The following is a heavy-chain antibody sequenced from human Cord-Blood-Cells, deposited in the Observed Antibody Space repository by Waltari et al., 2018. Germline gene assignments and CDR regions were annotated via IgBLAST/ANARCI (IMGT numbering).Heavy chain of an antibody. CDR3: AGHESGIVVVPDQNWFDP. V-gene: IGHV4-39*01. CDR1: GGSISSSSYY. J-gene: IGHJ5*02. CDR2: IYYSGST. D-gene: IGHD2-2*01. Sequence: QLQLQESAQGLGKPSETLCLTCTVPGGSISSSSYYWGWHRQPPGMGLEWIGSIYYSGSTYYNPSLKSRVTISVDTSKNQFSRKRSSVTAADTAVYYCAGHESGIVVVPDQNWFDPWGQGTLVTVSS.